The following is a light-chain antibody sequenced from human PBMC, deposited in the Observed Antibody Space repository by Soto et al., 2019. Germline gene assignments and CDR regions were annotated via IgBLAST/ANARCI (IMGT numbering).Light chain of an antibody. CDR3: SSYTSSSTLNWV. J-gene: IGLJ3*02. Sequence: QSAVTQPASVSGSPGQSITISCTGTSSGVGGYNYVSWYQQHPGKAPKLMIYEVSNRPSGVSNRFSGSKSGNTASLTISGLQAEYEADYYCSSYTSSSTLNWVFGGGTQLTVL. CDR2: EVS. V-gene: IGLV2-14*01. CDR1: SSGVGGYNY.